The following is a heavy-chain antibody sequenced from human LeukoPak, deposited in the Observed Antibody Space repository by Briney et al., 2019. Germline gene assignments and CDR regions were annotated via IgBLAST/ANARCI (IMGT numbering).Heavy chain of an antibody. Sequence: PGGSLRLSCAASGFTFSNYAMSWVRQAPGKGLEWVSTISGTGDSTFYADSVKGRFTISRDNSKNTLYLQMNSLRAEDTAVYYCAKGTSSTSCYSLDYWGQGTLVTVSS. J-gene: IGHJ4*02. V-gene: IGHV3-23*01. CDR3: AKGTSSTSCYSLDY. CDR1: GFTFSNYA. CDR2: ISGTGDST. D-gene: IGHD2-2*02.